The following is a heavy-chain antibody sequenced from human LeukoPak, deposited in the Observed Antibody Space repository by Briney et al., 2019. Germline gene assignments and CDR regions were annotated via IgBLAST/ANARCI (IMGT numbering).Heavy chain of an antibody. D-gene: IGHD3-22*01. J-gene: IGHJ4*02. V-gene: IGHV1-18*01. CDR3: ARLDYDSSAYYCVY. CDR2: ISAYNGNT. CDR1: GYTFTSYG. Sequence: ASVKVSCKASGYTFTSYGISWVRQAPGQGLEWMGWISAYNGNTNYAQKLQGRVTMTTDTSTSTAYMELRSLRSDDTAVYYCARLDYDSSAYYCVYWGQGTLVTVSS.